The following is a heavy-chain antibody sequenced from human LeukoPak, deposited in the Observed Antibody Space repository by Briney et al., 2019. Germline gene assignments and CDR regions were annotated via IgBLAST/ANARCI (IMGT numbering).Heavy chain of an antibody. CDR3: ASDGGFEYYFDY. D-gene: IGHD2/OR15-2a*01. CDR1: GGTFTDYG. V-gene: IGHV1-69*06. CDR2: IIPIFTTA. J-gene: IGHJ4*02. Sequence: ASVKVSCKSSGGTFTDYGISWVRHAPGQGLEWMGRIIPIFTTANYAQKFQGRVTITADTSTNTAYTELTSLRSEDTAVYYCASDGGFEYYFDYWGQGTLLTVSS.